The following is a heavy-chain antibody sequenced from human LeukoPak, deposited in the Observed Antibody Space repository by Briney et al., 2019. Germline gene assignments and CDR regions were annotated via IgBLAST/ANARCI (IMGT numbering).Heavy chain of an antibody. CDR3: ASDYGD. V-gene: IGHV4-4*07. D-gene: IGHD4-17*01. CDR2: IYTSGST. J-gene: IGHJ4*02. Sequence: SETPSLTCTVSGGSISSFYWSWIRQPAGKGLEWIGRIYTSGSTNYNPSLKSRVTISVDKSKNQFSLKLSSVTAADTAVYYCASDYGDWGQGTLVTVSS. CDR1: GGSISSFY.